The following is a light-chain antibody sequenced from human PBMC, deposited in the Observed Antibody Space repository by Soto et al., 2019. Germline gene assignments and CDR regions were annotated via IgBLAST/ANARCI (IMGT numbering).Light chain of an antibody. V-gene: IGKV1-33*01. Sequence: DIQMTQSPSSLSASVGDRVTITCRASLVISKFLNWYQLKPGKAPKLLIFIAYELETGVTSRCSGHRSGTDFSFILSSXQPEDIATYYCQQYDNFPLTFGGGTKVDIK. CDR2: IAY. J-gene: IGKJ4*01. CDR3: QQYDNFPLT. CDR1: LVISKF.